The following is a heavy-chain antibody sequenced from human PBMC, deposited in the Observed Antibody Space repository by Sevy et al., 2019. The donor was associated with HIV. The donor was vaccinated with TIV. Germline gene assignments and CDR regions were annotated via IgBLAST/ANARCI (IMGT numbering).Heavy chain of an antibody. CDR3: AREGGYTDQGMDV. CDR2: IDRSSSNR. D-gene: IGHD5-12*01. CDR1: GFTLSSYI. V-gene: IGHV3-48*01. J-gene: IGHJ6*02. Sequence: GGSLRLSCAASGFTLSSYIMNWVRQAPGKGLEWLSYIDRSSSNRYYAESVKGRFTVSRDNAKKSLYVQMNSLRGEDTAVYYCAREGGYTDQGMDVWGQGSTVTVSS.